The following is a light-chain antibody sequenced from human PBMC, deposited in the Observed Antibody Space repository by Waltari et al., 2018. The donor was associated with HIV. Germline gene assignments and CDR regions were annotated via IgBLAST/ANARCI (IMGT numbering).Light chain of an antibody. CDR1: QSVSSW. Sequence: DIQMTQSPSTLSASVGDRVTITCRASQSVSSWLAWYQQKPGKAPKLLIYKASSLESGVPSRFSGSGSGTEFTLTISSLQPDDFATYYCQQYNSYPYTFGQGTKLEIK. J-gene: IGKJ2*01. CDR2: KAS. CDR3: QQYNSYPYT. V-gene: IGKV1-5*03.